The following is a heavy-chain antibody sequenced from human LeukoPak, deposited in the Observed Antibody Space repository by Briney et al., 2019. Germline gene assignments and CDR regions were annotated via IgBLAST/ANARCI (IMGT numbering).Heavy chain of an antibody. CDR2: INHSGST. CDR1: GGSFSGYY. V-gene: IGHV4-34*01. D-gene: IGHD1-26*01. CDR3: ARHGGGGESYPRVFDY. Sequence: SETLSLTCAVYGGSFSGYYWSWIRQPPGKGLEWIGEINHSGSTNYNPSLKSRVTISVDTSKNQFSLKVSSVTAADTAVYYCARHGGGGESYPRVFDYWGRGTLVTVSS. J-gene: IGHJ4*02.